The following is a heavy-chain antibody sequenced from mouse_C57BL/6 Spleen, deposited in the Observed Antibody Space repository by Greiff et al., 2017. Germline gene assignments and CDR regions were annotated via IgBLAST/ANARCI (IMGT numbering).Heavy chain of an antibody. V-gene: IGHV1-52*01. CDR1: GYTFTSYW. CDR3: ASGWPMGFDY. D-gene: IGHD1-1*02. Sequence: QVQLQQPGAELVRPGSSVKLSCKASGYTFTSYWMHWVKQRPIQGLEWIGNIDPSDSEPHYNQKFKDKATLTVDKSSSTAYMQLSSLTSEDSAVYYCASGWPMGFDYWGQGTTLTVSS. CDR2: IDPSDSEP. J-gene: IGHJ2*01.